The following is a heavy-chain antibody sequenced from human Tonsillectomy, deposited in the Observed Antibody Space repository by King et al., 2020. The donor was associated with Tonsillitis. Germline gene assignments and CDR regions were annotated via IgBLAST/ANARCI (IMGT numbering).Heavy chain of an antibody. D-gene: IGHD3-22*01. CDR3: ARCDDSSSYAFDI. J-gene: IGHJ3*02. CDR2: VNPNSGGT. CDR1: GYTFTDYY. V-gene: IGHV1-2*02. Sequence: QLVQSGAEVKKPGASVKVSCKASGYTFTDYYINWVRQAPGQGLEWMGWVNPNSGGTNYAQKFQDRVTLTRDTSISTAYMELSRLRSDDTAVYYCARCDDSSSYAFDIWGQGTMVTVSS.